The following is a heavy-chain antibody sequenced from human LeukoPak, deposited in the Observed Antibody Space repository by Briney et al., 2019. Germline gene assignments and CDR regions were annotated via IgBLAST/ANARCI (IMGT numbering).Heavy chain of an antibody. D-gene: IGHD5-12*01. Sequence: PGGSLRLSCAASGFTFSTSAMTWVRQAPGKGLEWVSGISGSGATDYADSVKGRFTISRDNSKNTLYLQMNSLRAEDTVIYYCAKGGLYYYMDVWGKGTTVTVSS. CDR3: AKGGLYYYMDV. J-gene: IGHJ6*03. V-gene: IGHV3-23*01. CDR1: GFTFSTSA. CDR2: ISGSGAT.